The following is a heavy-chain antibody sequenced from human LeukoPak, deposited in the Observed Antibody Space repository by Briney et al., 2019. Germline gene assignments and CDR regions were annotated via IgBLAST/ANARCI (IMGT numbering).Heavy chain of an antibody. Sequence: PGRSLTLSCAASGFTFSSYGMHWVRQAPGKGLEWVAVIPHDGSNKYYGVPVRGRFTISRDNSKNTLYLQMNSLRAEDTAVYYCATLAVAGLHFDLWGRGTLVTVSS. CDR1: GFTFSSYG. V-gene: IGHV3-30*03. CDR3: ATLAVAGLHFDL. D-gene: IGHD6-19*01. CDR2: IPHDGSNK. J-gene: IGHJ2*01.